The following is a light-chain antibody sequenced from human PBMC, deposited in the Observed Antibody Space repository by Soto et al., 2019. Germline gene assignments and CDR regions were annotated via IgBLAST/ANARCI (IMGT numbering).Light chain of an antibody. J-gene: IGKJ5*01. CDR2: GAS. CDR1: QSVSSSY. Sequence: EIVLTQSPGTLSLSPGERATLSCRASQSVSSSYLAWYQQKPGQAPRLLIYGASSRATGIPDRFSGSGSGTDFTLTISRLEPEDFEVYYCQQYGSSPPITFGQGTRRE. CDR3: QQYGSSPPIT. V-gene: IGKV3-20*01.